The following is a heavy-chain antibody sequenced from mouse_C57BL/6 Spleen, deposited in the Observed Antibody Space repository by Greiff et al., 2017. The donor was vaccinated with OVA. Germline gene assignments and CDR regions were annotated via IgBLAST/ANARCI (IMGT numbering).Heavy chain of an antibody. CDR1: GFTFSSYG. J-gene: IGHJ2*01. D-gene: IGHD1-1*01. V-gene: IGHV5-6*01. CDR3: TRHGYGNCVNYFDY. CDR2: SSIGGSYT. Sequence: EVQGVESGGDLVKPGGSLKLSCAASGFTFSSYGMSWVRQTPDKRLEWVATSSIGGSYTYYPDTVKGRFTISRYNAKNTLYLQMSSLKSEDTTMYYGTRHGYGNCVNYFDYWGQGTTLTVSS.